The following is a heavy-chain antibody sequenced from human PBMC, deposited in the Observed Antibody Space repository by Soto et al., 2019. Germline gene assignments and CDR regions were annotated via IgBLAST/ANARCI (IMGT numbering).Heavy chain of an antibody. V-gene: IGHV3-23*01. CDR3: AKDLLRYFDWLPPGVFDP. D-gene: IGHD3-9*01. J-gene: IGHJ5*02. CDR1: GFTFSSYA. Sequence: PGGSLRLSCAASGFTFSSYAMSWVRQAPGKGLEWVSAISGSGGSTYYADSVKGRFTISRDNSKNTLYLQMNSLRAEDTAVYYCAKDLLRYFDWLPPGVFDPWGQGTLVTVS. CDR2: ISGSGGST.